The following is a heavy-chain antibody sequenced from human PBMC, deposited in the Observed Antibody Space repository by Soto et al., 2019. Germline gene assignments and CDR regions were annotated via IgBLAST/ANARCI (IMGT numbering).Heavy chain of an antibody. D-gene: IGHD3-22*01. CDR3: AREAYYYDSSPYYFDY. CDR2: IYYSGST. Sequence: SETLSLTCIFSGCSISSSSYYLGWIRQPPGRGLEWIGSIYYSGSTYYNPSLKSRVTISVDTSKNQFSLKLISVTAADTAVYYCAREAYYYDSSPYYFDYWGQGTLVTVSS. CDR1: GCSISSSSYY. J-gene: IGHJ4*02. V-gene: IGHV4-39*02.